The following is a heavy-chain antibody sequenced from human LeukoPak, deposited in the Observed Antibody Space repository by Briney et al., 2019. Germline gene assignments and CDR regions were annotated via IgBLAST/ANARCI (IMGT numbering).Heavy chain of an antibody. CDR2: IIPIFGTA. Sequence: SVKVSCKASGGTFSSYAISWVRQAPGQGLEWMGGIIPIFGTANYAQKFQSRVTITADESTSTAYMELSSLRSEDTAVYYCASSGNGRDNLFDYWGQGALVTVSS. CDR1: GGTFSSYA. J-gene: IGHJ4*02. CDR3: ASSGNGRDNLFDY. D-gene: IGHD1-1*01. V-gene: IGHV1-69*13.